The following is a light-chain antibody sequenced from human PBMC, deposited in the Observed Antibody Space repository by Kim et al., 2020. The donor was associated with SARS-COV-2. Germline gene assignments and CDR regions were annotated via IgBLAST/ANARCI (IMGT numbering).Light chain of an antibody. J-gene: IGKJ5*01. CDR3: QQYGGSPLIT. V-gene: IGKV3D-20*01. Sequence: PGQRATPSCGASQSVRSNYLGWYQQKPGLAPRLLIYDASNRATVIPDRFNGDGSGTNFTLTLTRLEPEDFAVYYCQQYGGSPLITFGQGTRLEIK. CDR2: DAS. CDR1: QSVRSNY.